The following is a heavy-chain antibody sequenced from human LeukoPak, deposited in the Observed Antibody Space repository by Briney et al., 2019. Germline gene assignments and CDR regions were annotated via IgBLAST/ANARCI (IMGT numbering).Heavy chain of an antibody. J-gene: IGHJ3*02. Sequence: PGGSLRLSCTASGFTFDDCAMHWVRQATGKGLEWVSGTGTTGDTYYPGSVKGRFTISREDAKNSLYLQMNSLRAGDTAVYFCARGRPGSGWGTLAFDIWGQGTMVTVSS. CDR1: GFTFDDCA. D-gene: IGHD6-19*01. V-gene: IGHV3-13*01. CDR3: ARGRPGSGWGTLAFDI. CDR2: TGTTGDT.